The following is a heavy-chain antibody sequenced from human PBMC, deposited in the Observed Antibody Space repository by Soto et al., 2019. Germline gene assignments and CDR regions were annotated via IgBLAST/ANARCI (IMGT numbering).Heavy chain of an antibody. Sequence: ASVKVSCKASGYTFSAYGIAWVRQAPGQGLEWMGWISAYNDNTYYAHNLQGRVTTTIDTSTSTGYMEMRSLRFDDTAVYYCARVEDYFDSSGYAHWGQGTLVTVSS. V-gene: IGHV1-18*01. D-gene: IGHD3-22*01. CDR2: ISAYNDNT. CDR1: GYTFSAYG. J-gene: IGHJ4*02. CDR3: ARVEDYFDSSGYAH.